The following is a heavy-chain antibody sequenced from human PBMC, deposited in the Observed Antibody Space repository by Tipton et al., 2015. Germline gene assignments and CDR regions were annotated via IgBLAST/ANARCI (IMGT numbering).Heavy chain of an antibody. J-gene: IGHJ6*02. CDR2: IYYSGST. V-gene: IGHV4-39*07. CDR3: ARGYCTSTNCYSLYGMDV. D-gene: IGHD2-2*01. Sequence: TLSLTCTVSGGSISSSSYYWGWIRQPPGKGLEWIGSIYYSGSTYYNPSLKSRVTISVDTSKNQFSLKLSSVTAADTAVYYCARGYCTSTNCYSLYGMDVWGQGTTVTVSS. CDR1: GGSISSSSYY.